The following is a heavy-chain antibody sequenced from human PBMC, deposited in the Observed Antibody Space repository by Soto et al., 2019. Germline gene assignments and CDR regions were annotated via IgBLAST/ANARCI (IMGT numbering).Heavy chain of an antibody. Sequence: SETLSLTCTVSGGSISSYYWSWIRQPPGKGLEWIGYIYYSGSTNYNPSLKSRVTISVDTSKNQFSLKLSSVTAADTAVYYCAGGLLRYFDWLIDYWGQGTLVTVSS. V-gene: IGHV4-59*01. D-gene: IGHD3-9*01. CDR3: AGGLLRYFDWLIDY. CDR2: IYYSGST. J-gene: IGHJ4*02. CDR1: GGSISSYY.